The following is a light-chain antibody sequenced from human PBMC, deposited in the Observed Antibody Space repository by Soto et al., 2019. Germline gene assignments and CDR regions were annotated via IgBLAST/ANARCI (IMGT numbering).Light chain of an antibody. V-gene: IGKV3-20*01. Sequence: EIVLTQSPGTLSLSPGESATLSCRASQSVTSRSLAWYQQKPGQAPRLLIYATSSRITGIPDRFSGSGSGTHFTLTITRLEPEDFAVYYSQQYGSSPLYTFGQGTRLEIK. J-gene: IGKJ2*01. CDR1: QSVTSRS. CDR3: QQYGSSPLYT. CDR2: ATS.